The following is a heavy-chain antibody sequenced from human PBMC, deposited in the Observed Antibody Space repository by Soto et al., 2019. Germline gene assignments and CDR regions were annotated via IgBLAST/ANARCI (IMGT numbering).Heavy chain of an antibody. CDR3: ARIYCTSTTCYVVS. CDR1: GGSVRSSDYY. CDR2: ITHTGRT. Sequence: SETLSLTCTVSGGSVRSSDYYWSWIRQPPGKGLEWIGEITHTGRTNYNPSLKGRVTISVDTSKNEFSLKLSSVTAADTSVYYCARIYCTSTTCYVVSWGQGTQVTVSS. V-gene: IGHV4-34*01. J-gene: IGHJ4*02. D-gene: IGHD2-2*01.